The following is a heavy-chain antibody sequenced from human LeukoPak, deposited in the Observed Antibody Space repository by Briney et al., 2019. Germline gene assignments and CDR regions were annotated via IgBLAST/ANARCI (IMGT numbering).Heavy chain of an antibody. CDR1: GGSFSGYY. CDR3: AREDSSLTDY. CDR2: INHSGST. J-gene: IGHJ4*02. Sequence: SETLSLTCAVYGGSFSGYYWSWIRQPPGKGLEWIGKINHSGSTNYNPSLKSRVTISVDTSKNQFSLKLSSVTAADTAVYYCAREDSSLTDYWGQGTLVTVSS. D-gene: IGHD6-6*01. V-gene: IGHV4-34*01.